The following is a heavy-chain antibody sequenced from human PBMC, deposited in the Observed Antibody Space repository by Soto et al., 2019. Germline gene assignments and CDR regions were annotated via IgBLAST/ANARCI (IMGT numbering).Heavy chain of an antibody. CDR2: IWYDGSNK. J-gene: IGHJ5*02. CDR3: ARGVLYDFWSGPWFDP. V-gene: IGHV3-33*01. CDR1: GFTFSGYG. Sequence: PGGSLRLSCAASGFTFSGYGMHWVRQAPGKGLEWVAVIWYDGSNKYYADSVKGRFTISRDNSKNTLYLQMNSLRAEDTAVYYCARGVLYDFWSGPWFDPWGQGTLVTVSS. D-gene: IGHD3-3*01.